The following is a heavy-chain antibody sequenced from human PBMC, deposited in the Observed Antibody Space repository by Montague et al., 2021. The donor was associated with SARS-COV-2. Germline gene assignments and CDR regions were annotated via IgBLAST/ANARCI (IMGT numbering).Heavy chain of an antibody. Sequence: SETLSLTCTVSGGSISNRNYYWGWVRQPPGKGLEWIGSMDYVGNPFYNPPLRSRVAISLDTSKNQFSLKLSSVTAADTAVYYCARDPWRITIFGVVTRYGMDVWGQGTTVTVSS. V-gene: IGHV4-39*07. CDR1: GGSISNRNYY. CDR2: MDYVGNP. CDR3: ARDPWRITIFGVVTRYGMDV. D-gene: IGHD3-3*01. J-gene: IGHJ6*02.